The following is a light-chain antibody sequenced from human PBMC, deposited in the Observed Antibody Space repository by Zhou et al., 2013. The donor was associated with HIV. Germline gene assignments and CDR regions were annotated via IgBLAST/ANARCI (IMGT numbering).Light chain of an antibody. V-gene: IGKV3-11*01. CDR1: QSVSSN. J-gene: IGKJ5*01. CDR3: QQRDNWPPRIT. Sequence: EIVLTQSPATLSLSPGERASLSCRASQSVSSNLAWYQQKPGQAPRLLIYDASNRATGIPARFSGSGSGTDFTLTISSLEPEDFAVYYCQQRDNWPPRITFGQGHDWRLN. CDR2: DAS.